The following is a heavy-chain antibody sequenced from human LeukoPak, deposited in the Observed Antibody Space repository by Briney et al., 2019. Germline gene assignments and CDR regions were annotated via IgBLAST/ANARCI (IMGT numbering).Heavy chain of an antibody. CDR1: GGSFSGYY. V-gene: IGHV4-34*12. D-gene: IGHD6-19*01. CDR2: IIDTGST. J-gene: IGHJ5*02. CDR3: ARAPPGIAVAGRDNNWFDP. Sequence: SETLSLTCAVYGGSFSGYYWTWIRQPPGKGLEWIGEIIDTGSTKYNSSLKSRVTISVDTSKNQFSLKLSSVTAADTAVYYCARAPPGIAVAGRDNNWFDPWGQGTLVTVSS.